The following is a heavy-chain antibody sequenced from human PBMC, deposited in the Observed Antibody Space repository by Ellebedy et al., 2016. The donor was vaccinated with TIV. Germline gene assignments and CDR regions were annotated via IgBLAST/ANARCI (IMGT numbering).Heavy chain of an antibody. J-gene: IGHJ4*02. D-gene: IGHD3-22*01. CDR3: ARVNSGDSSGYPDY. CDR2: ISYDGSNK. Sequence: PGGSLRLSCAASGFTFSSYGMHWVRQAPGKGLEWVAVISYDGSNKYYADSVKGRFTISRDNSKNTLYLQMNSLRAEDTAVYYCARVNSGDSSGYPDYWGQGTLVTVSS. V-gene: IGHV3-30*03. CDR1: GFTFSSYG.